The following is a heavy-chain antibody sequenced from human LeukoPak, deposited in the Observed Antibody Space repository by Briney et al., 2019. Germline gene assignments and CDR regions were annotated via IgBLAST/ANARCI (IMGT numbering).Heavy chain of an antibody. Sequence: GESLKISCKGSGYSFTSYWIGWVRHMPEKGLEWMGIIYPGDSDTRYSPSFQGQVTISADKSISTAYLQWSSLKASDTAMYYCVKTQPSGPGHFDLWGRGTLVTVSS. CDR3: VKTQPSGPGHFDL. CDR1: GYSFTSYW. CDR2: IYPGDSDT. D-gene: IGHD1-14*01. V-gene: IGHV5-51*01. J-gene: IGHJ2*01.